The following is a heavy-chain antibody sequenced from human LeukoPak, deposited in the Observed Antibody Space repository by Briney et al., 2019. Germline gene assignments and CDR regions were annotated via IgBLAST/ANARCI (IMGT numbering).Heavy chain of an antibody. CDR1: GASISGSY. J-gene: IGHJ4*02. D-gene: IGHD3-16*01. CDR2: MYYSGIT. V-gene: IGHV4-59*08. Sequence: PSETLSLTCAVSGASISGSYWSWIQQPPGKGLEWIGYMYYSGITNSSPSLKSRVTISLDTSKNQFSLRLRSVTAADTAAYYCARHPDSVAGFDSWGQGALVSVSS. CDR3: ARHPDSVAGFDS.